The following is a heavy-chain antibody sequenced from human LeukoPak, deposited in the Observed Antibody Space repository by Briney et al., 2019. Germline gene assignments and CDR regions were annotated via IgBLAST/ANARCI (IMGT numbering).Heavy chain of an antibody. V-gene: IGHV4-59*01. CDR2: IYYSGST. CDR1: GGSISSYY. Sequence: SETLSLTCTVSGGSISSYYWSWIRQPPGKGLEWIGYIYYSGSTNYNPSLESRVTISVDTSKNQFSLKLSSVTAADTAVYYCALTDAYGGYEGYFDYWGQGTLVTVSS. J-gene: IGHJ4*02. D-gene: IGHD5-12*01. CDR3: ALTDAYGGYEGYFDY.